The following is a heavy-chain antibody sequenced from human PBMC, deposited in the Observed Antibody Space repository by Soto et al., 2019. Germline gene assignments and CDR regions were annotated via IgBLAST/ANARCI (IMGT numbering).Heavy chain of an antibody. CDR1: GYTFTSYY. CDR2: INPSGGST. J-gene: IGHJ4*02. V-gene: IGHV1-46*01. CDR3: ATVPPYYGISGYVEF. Sequence: QVQLVQSGAEVKKPGASVKVSCKASGYTFTSYYMHWVRQAPGQGLEWMGIINPSGGSTSYAQKFQGRVTMTRDTSTSTVYMELSSLRSEDTAVYYCATVPPYYGISGYVEFWGLGTLVTVSS. D-gene: IGHD3-22*01.